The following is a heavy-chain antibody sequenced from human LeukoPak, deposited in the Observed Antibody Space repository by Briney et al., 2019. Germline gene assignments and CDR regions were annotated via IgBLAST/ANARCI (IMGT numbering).Heavy chain of an antibody. D-gene: IGHD3-10*01. Sequence: PGGSLRLSCAASGFSFSGYSINWVRQAPGKGLEWVSSISPSSSYIYYADSVKGRFTISRDNAKNSLYLQMNSLRVEDTAVYYCARGNSHAFDIWGQGTMVTVSS. CDR1: GFSFSGYS. CDR3: ARGNSHAFDI. CDR2: ISPSSSYI. J-gene: IGHJ3*02. V-gene: IGHV3-21*01.